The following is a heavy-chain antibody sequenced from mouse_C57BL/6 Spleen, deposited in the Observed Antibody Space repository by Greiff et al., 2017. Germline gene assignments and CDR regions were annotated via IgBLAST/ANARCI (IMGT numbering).Heavy chain of an antibody. J-gene: IGHJ1*03. CDR1: GYTFTDYE. V-gene: IGHV1-15*01. CDR3: TTGSYWYFDV. Sequence: QVQLQQSGAELVRPGASVTLSCKASGYTFTDYEMHWVKQTPVHGLEWIGAIDPETGGTDYNQKFKGKDILTADKTSSTAYMELRSLTSEDSACYYCTTGSYWYFDVWGTGTTVTVSS. CDR2: IDPETGGT.